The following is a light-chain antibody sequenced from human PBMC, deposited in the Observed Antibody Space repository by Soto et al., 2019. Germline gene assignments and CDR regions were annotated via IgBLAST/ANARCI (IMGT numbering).Light chain of an antibody. CDR3: PVYNIYPIT. V-gene: IGKV1-5*03. Sequence: AVSAKKEDRVTITCRASQSISSWLAWYQQKPGKAPKLLIYKASSLESGVPSRFSGSGSGTEFTLTIISLQPDDVITDSCPVYNIYPITFCGGANVDIK. CDR1: QSISSW. J-gene: IGKJ4*01. CDR2: KAS.